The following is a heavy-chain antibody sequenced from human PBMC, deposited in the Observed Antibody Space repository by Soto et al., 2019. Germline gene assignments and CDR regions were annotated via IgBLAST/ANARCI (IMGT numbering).Heavy chain of an antibody. J-gene: IGHJ4*02. V-gene: IGHV3-23*01. Sequence: EVQLLESGGGLVQPGGSLRLSCAASGFTFSSYAMSWVRQAPGKGLEWVSAISGSGGSKYYADSVKGRFTISRDNSKNKMYLQLNSLRAEDTAVYYCAKDREGYCSSTSCYGDFDYWGQGTLVTVSS. CDR1: GFTFSSYA. CDR3: AKDREGYCSSTSCYGDFDY. D-gene: IGHD2-2*01. CDR2: ISGSGGSK.